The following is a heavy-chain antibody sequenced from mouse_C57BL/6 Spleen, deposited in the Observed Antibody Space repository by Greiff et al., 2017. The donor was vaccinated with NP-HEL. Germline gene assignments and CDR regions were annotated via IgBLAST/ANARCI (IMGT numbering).Heavy chain of an antibody. CDR1: GYAFSSSW. CDR3: ARCDGYVYAMDY. D-gene: IGHD2-3*01. J-gene: IGHJ4*01. V-gene: IGHV1-82*01. CDR2: FYPGDGDT. Sequence: SGPELVKPGASVKISCKASGYAFSSSWMNWVTQRPGKGLAWIGRFYPGDGDTNYNGKFKGKATLTADKSSSTAYMQLSSLTSEDSAVYFCARCDGYVYAMDYWGQGTSVTVSS.